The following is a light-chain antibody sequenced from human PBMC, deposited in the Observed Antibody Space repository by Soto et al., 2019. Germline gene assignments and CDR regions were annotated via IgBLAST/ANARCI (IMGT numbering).Light chain of an antibody. Sequence: QSARTPPPSASGSPGQSVTISCTDTSSDVGGYNYVSWYQQHPGKAPKLMIYDVSSRPSGVPDRFSGSKSGNTASLTVSGLQAEDEADYYCSSYAGTHIVFGTGTKVTVL. V-gene: IGLV2-8*01. J-gene: IGLJ1*01. CDR1: SSDVGGYNY. CDR2: DVS. CDR3: SSYAGTHIV.